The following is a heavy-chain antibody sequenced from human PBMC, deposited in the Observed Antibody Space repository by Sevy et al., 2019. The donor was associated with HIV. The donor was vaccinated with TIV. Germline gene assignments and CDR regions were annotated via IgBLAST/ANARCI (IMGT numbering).Heavy chain of an antibody. Sequence: GGSLRLSCATSGFTFGDYCMSWVRQAPGKGLEWISFCKSKAHGGTAENATSVKDRFTISRDEYKGIVYLQMNNLKTEDTAVYFCTRWSGSYSIFDYWGQGTLVTVSS. V-gene: IGHV3-49*04. D-gene: IGHD2-15*01. CDR3: TRWSGSYSIFDY. CDR2: CKSKAHGGTA. CDR1: GFTFGDYC. J-gene: IGHJ4*02.